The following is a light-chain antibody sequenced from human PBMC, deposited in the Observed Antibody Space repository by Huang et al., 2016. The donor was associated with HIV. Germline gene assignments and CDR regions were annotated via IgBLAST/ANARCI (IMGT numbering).Light chain of an antibody. V-gene: IGKV4-1*01. CDR3: QQYYSIPG. Sequence: DIVMTQSPDSLVVSLGERATITCVSSQSVLSPSNNRNHLAWYQQKPRQPPKLLIYWASTRESGVPDRFRGSGSATDFTLTIDNLQAEDVALYFCQQYYSIPGFGQGTYVEV. CDR2: WAS. J-gene: IGKJ1*01. CDR1: QSVLSPSNNRNH.